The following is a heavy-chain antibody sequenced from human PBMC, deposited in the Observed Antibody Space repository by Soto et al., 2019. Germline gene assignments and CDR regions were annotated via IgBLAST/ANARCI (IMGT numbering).Heavy chain of an antibody. CDR1: GRSVSSGGYY. Sequence: TLSLTCAVSGRSVSSGGYYWTWIRHHPGRGLEWIGYIYHIGSPYYNPSLESRVTMSLDTSKNQFSLNLTSLTAADTAIYYCVRDRALDSTGHWFDTWGQGILVTVSS. CDR3: VRDRALDSTGHWFDT. CDR2: IYHIGSP. V-gene: IGHV4-31*11. J-gene: IGHJ5*02. D-gene: IGHD1-1*01.